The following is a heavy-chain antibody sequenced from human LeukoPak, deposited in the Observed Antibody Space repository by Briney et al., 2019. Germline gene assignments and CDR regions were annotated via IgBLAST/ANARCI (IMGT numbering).Heavy chain of an antibody. J-gene: IGHJ4*02. D-gene: IGHD3-22*01. CDR2: ISSSSDII. V-gene: IGHV3-48*04. CDR3: ARGDSSGFYPRYFDY. CDR1: GFTFSTRS. Sequence: GGSLRLSCAASGFTFSTRSMNWVRQAPGKGLEWVSYISSSSDIIHYADSVKGRFTISRDNAKNSLYLQMNSLRAEDTAVYYCARGDSSGFYPRYFDYWGQGTLVTVSS.